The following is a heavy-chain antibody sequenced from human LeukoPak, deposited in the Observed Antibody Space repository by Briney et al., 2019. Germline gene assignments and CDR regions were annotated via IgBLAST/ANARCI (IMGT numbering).Heavy chain of an antibody. V-gene: IGHV3-23*01. CDR2: ISGSGGNT. CDR3: ARLTVSGQLDY. Sequence: GGSLRLSCAASGFTFNNYAMSWVRQAPGKGLEWVSGISGSGGNTYYADSVKGRFTISRDNSKNTLYLQMNRLRVEDAAVYYCARLTVSGQLDYWGQGTLVTVSS. D-gene: IGHD6-19*01. CDR1: GFTFNNYA. J-gene: IGHJ4*02.